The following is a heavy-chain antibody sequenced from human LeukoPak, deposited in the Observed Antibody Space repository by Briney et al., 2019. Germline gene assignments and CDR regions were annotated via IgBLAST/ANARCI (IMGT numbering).Heavy chain of an antibody. V-gene: IGHV4-61*02. CDR2: IYTSGST. CDR1: GGPISSGSYY. D-gene: IGHD3-3*01. Sequence: PSQTLSLTCTDSGGPISSGSYYWSWIRQPAGKGLEWIGRIYTSGSTNYNPSLKSRVTISVDTSKNQFSLKLSSVTAADTAVYYCARSSGYTNWFDPWGQGTLVTVSS. CDR3: ARSSGYTNWFDP. J-gene: IGHJ5*02.